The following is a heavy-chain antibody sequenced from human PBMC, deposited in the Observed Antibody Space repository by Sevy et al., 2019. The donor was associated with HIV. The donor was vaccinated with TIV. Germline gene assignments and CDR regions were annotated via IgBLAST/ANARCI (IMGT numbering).Heavy chain of an antibody. CDR3: ARYCSGGSCYGGVYYYGMDV. V-gene: IGHV3-48*02. CDR2: ISSSSSTI. Sequence: GGSLRLSCAASGFTFSSYSMNWVRQAPGKGLEWVSYISSSSSTIYYADSVKGRFTISRDNAKNSLYVQMNSLRDEDTAVYFCARYCSGGSCYGGVYYYGMDVWGQGTTVTVSS. J-gene: IGHJ6*02. D-gene: IGHD2-15*01. CDR1: GFTFSSYS.